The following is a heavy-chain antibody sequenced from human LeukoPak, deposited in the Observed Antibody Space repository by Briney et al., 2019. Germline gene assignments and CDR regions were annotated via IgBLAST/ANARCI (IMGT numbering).Heavy chain of an antibody. CDR1: GGSISSGGYY. J-gene: IGHJ5*02. D-gene: IGHD3-3*01. Sequence: SETLSLTCTVSGGSISSGGYYWSWIRQHPGKGLEWIGYIYYSGSTYYNPSLKSRVTISVDTSKNQFSLKLSSVTAADTAVYYCARDLIDFWSGDHFNWFDPWGQGTLVTISS. CDR3: ARDLIDFWSGDHFNWFDP. V-gene: IGHV4-31*03. CDR2: IYYSGST.